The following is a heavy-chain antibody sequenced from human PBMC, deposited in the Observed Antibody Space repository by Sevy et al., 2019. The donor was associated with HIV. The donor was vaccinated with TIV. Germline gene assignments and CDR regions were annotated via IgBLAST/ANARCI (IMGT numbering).Heavy chain of an antibody. V-gene: IGHV1-69*13. J-gene: IGHJ4*02. D-gene: IGHD6-19*01. CDR1: GGTFSSYG. CDR3: ARGGGNGWYYFDY. CDR2: IIPILGTV. Sequence: ASVKVSCKASGGTFSSYGISWVRQAPGQGLEWMGGIIPILGTVNYPQKFQGRVTITADESTKTAYMELRSLGSKDTAVYYCARGGGNGWYYFDYWGQETLVTVSS.